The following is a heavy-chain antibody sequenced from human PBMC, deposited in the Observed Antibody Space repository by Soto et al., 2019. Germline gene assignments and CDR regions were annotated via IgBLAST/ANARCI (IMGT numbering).Heavy chain of an antibody. D-gene: IGHD2-2*01. Sequence: LSLTCAVSGGSISSGGYSWSWIRQPPGKGLEWIGYIYHSGSTYYNPSLKSRVTISVDRSKNQFSLKLSSVTAADTAVYYCARVVPAAIFDYWGQGTLVTVSS. CDR3: ARVVPAAIFDY. CDR1: GGSISSGGYS. V-gene: IGHV4-30-2*01. J-gene: IGHJ4*02. CDR2: IYHSGST.